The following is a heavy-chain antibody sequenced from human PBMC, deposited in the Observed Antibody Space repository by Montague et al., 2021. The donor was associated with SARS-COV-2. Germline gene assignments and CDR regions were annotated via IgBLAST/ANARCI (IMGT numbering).Heavy chain of an antibody. CDR2: INHSGST. CDR1: GGSFSGYY. J-gene: IGHJ6*02. V-gene: IGHV4-34*01. CDR3: ARGGTVTTFYYYYYGMDV. Sequence: SETLSLTCAVYGGSFSGYYWCWIRHPPGKGLEWIGEINHSGSTNYNPTLKIRVTISVYTSKNQFSLKLSSVTAADTAVYYCARGGTVTTFYYYYYGMDVWGQGTTVTVSS. D-gene: IGHD4-17*01.